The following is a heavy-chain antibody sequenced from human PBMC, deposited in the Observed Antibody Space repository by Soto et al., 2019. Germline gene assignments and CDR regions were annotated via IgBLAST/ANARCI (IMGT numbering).Heavy chain of an antibody. CDR2: INAGNGNT. J-gene: IGHJ5*02. CDR1: GYTFTSYA. D-gene: IGHD6-13*01. CDR3: ARPKTIGAAAGKGWFDP. V-gene: IGHV1-3*01. Sequence: GASVKVSCKASGYTFTSYAMHWVRQAPGQRLEWMGWINAGNGNTKYSQKFQGRVTITRDTSASTAYMELSSLRSEDTAMYYCARPKTIGAAAGKGWFDPWGQGTLVTVSS.